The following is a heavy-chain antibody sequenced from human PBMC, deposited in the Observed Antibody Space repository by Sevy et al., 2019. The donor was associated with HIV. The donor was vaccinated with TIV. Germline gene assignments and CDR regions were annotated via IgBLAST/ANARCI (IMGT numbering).Heavy chain of an antibody. D-gene: IGHD2-2*01. V-gene: IGHV3-30*04. CDR1: GFTFSSYA. CDR2: ISFDGSNK. Sequence: GGSLRLSCAASGFTFSSYAMHWVRQAPGKGLEWVAVISFDGSNKYYADSVKGRFTISRDNSKNRRYLQMNSLRSEDTAVYYCAREEGYCSSTSCSSYYGMDVWGQGTTVTVSS. J-gene: IGHJ6*02. CDR3: AREEGYCSSTSCSSYYGMDV.